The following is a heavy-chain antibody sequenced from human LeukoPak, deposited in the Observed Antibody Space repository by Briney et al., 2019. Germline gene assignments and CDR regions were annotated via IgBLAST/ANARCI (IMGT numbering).Heavy chain of an antibody. Sequence: SETLSLTCTVSGGSISSYYWSWIRQPAGKGLEWIGRIYTSGITNYNPSLKSRVTMSVDTSKKQFSQKLSSVTAADTAVYYCAKDGYSSSMDVWGKGTTVTVSS. D-gene: IGHD6-13*01. CDR2: IYTSGIT. J-gene: IGHJ6*03. CDR1: GGSISSYY. V-gene: IGHV4-4*07. CDR3: AKDGYSSSMDV.